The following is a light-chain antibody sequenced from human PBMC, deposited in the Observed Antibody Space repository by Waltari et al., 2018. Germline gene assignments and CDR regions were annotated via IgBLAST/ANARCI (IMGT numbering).Light chain of an antibody. CDR1: QSVGRT. V-gene: IGKV3-20*01. Sequence: IVFTQSPGTLSLSPGERATLSCRASQSVGRTLAWYQQKPGQAPRLLIYGASSRATDIPDRFSGSGSGTDFSLTINRLEPEDFAVYFCQHYVRLPATFGQGTKVEIK. J-gene: IGKJ1*01. CDR2: GAS. CDR3: QHYVRLPAT.